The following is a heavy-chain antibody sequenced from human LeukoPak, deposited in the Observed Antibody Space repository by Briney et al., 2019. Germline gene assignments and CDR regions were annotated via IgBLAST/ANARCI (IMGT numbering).Heavy chain of an antibody. J-gene: IGHJ4*02. Sequence: PSETLSLTCTVSGGSITSSSYYWGWIRQPPGKGLEWIGSIYYSGSTYYNPSLKRRVTISVDTSKNQFFLEVTSMTAADTAVYYCARHSSAARPNFDYWGQGTLVTVSS. V-gene: IGHV4-39*01. CDR3: ARHSSAARPNFDY. CDR2: IYYSGST. CDR1: GGSITSSSYY. D-gene: IGHD6-6*01.